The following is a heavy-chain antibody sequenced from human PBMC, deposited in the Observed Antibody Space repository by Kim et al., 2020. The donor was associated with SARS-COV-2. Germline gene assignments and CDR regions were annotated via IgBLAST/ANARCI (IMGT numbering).Heavy chain of an antibody. CDR1: GFTFDDYT. CDR2: IRWDGSFT. J-gene: IGHJ6*02. CDR3: AKSRVADYYYGMDV. V-gene: IGHV3-43*01. D-gene: IGHD6-19*01. Sequence: GGSLRLSCAASGFTFDDYTMYWVRQAPGKGLEWVSLIRWDGSFTDYEDSVKGRFTISRDNSKNSLYLQMNSLRNEDTALYHCAKSRVADYYYGMDVWGQGTTVTLS.